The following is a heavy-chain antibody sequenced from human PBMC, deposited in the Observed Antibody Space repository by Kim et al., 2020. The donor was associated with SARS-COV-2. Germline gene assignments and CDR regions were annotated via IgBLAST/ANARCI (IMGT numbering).Heavy chain of an antibody. D-gene: IGHD3-10*01. V-gene: IGHV1-8*01. Sequence: QKFQGRVTMTRNTSISTAYMELSSLRAEETAVYYCAREISYSDYYYGMDVWGQGTTVTVSS. CDR3: AREISYSDYYYGMDV. J-gene: IGHJ6*02.